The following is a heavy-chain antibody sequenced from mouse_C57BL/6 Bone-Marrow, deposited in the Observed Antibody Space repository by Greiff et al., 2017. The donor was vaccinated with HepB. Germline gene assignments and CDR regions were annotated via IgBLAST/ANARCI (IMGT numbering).Heavy chain of an antibody. J-gene: IGHJ1*03. CDR3: ARYSNYVWYIDV. Sequence: VQLQQSVAELVRPGASVKLSCTASGFNIKNTYMHWVKQRPEQGLEWIGRIDPANGNTEYASKFQGKATITADTSSNTAYLHLTSLTSEDTAIYYCARYSNYVWYIDVWGTGTTVTVSS. CDR2: IDPANGNT. CDR1: GFNIKNTY. D-gene: IGHD2-5*01. V-gene: IGHV14-3*01.